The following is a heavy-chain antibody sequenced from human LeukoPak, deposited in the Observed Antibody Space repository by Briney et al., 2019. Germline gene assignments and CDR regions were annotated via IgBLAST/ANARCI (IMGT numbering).Heavy chain of an antibody. D-gene: IGHD2-21*02. V-gene: IGHV2-70*04. CDR3: ARTPYCGGDCYVDY. Sequence: SGPALAKPSQTLRLTYTFSGFSLRTRGMRVSWIRQPPGKALEWHARIDWDDDKFHSTYLKTRLTISKDTSKNQVVLTMTNMDPVDTATYYCARTPYCGGDCYVDYWGQGTLVTVSS. CDR2: IDWDDDK. J-gene: IGHJ4*02. CDR1: GFSLRTRGMR.